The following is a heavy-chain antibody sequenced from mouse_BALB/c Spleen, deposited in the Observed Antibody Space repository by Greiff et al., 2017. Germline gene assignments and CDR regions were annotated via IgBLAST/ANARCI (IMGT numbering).Heavy chain of an antibody. CDR3: ARWGGVRRRFDY. CDR1: GFNIKDTY. J-gene: IGHJ2*01. Sequence: EVKLVESGAELVKPGASVKLSCTASGFNIKDTYMHWVKQRPEQGLEWIGRIDPANGNTKYDPKFQGKATITADTSSNTAYLQLSSLTSEDTAVYYCARWGGVRRRFDYWGQGTTLTVSS. D-gene: IGHD2-14*01. V-gene: IGHV14-3*02. CDR2: IDPANGNT.